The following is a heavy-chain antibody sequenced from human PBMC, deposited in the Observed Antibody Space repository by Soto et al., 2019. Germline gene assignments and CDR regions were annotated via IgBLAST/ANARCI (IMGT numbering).Heavy chain of an antibody. CDR2: VVHWGTT. CDR1: GASINDNNW. CDR3: ARHIGVTGTGGFDY. J-gene: IGHJ4*02. D-gene: IGHD6-19*01. Sequence: QVQLQQSGPGLVKPSETLSLTCAVSGASINDNNWWSWVRQTPGKGLEWIGEVVHWGTTNYNPSLRSRVTISMDKPNNQISLTLSSVTAADSALYYCARHIGVTGTGGFDYWGQGTLVTVSS. V-gene: IGHV4-4*02.